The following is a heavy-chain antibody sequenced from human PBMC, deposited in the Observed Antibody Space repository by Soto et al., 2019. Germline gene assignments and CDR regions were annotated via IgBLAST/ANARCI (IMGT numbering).Heavy chain of an antibody. V-gene: IGHV3-11*06. CDR2: ISSSSSYT. J-gene: IGHJ4*02. Sequence: QVQLVESGGGLVKPGGSLRLSCAASGFTFSENCMSWIRQAPGKGLEWVSYISSSSSYTNYADSVKGRFTISRDNAKNSLYLQMNSLRAEDTAVYYCARVIAAAGTDDYWGQGTLVTVSS. CDR3: ARVIAAAGTDDY. CDR1: GFTFSENC. D-gene: IGHD6-13*01.